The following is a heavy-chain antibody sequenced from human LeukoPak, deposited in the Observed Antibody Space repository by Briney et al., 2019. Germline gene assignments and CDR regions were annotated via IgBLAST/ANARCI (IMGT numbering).Heavy chain of an antibody. CDR2: IYDSGSP. CDR1: GDSISSYY. Sequence: SSETLSLTCTVSGDSISSYYWSWIRQPPGKGLEWIAYIYDSGSPNYNPSLKSRVTISMDTSKNQFSLKVTSVTAADTAVYYCARDKGYYFDYWGQGTLVTVSS. V-gene: IGHV4-59*12. CDR3: ARDKGYYFDY. J-gene: IGHJ4*02.